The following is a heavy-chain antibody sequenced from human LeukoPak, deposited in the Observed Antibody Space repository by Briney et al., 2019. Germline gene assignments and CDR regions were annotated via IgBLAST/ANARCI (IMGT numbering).Heavy chain of an antibody. CDR2: ISSNGGDT. Sequence: GGSLRLSCSASGFTFSNCPMHWARQAPGKGLEYISAISSNGGDTYYADSVKGRFSISRDNSKNTLCLQMSSLRTEDTAVYYCVKYSGFDYFFDYWGQGTLVTVSS. CDR1: GFTFSNCP. D-gene: IGHD5-12*01. V-gene: IGHV3-64D*06. CDR3: VKYSGFDYFFDY. J-gene: IGHJ4*02.